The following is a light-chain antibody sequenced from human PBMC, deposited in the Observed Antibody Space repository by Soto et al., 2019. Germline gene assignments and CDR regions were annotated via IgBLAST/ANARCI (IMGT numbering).Light chain of an antibody. Sequence: QSALTQPPSASGSPGQSVTISCTGSSSDIGAYKYVSWYQRHPGKAPKLMIYEVSARPSGVPDRFSGSKSGNTASLTVSGLQAEDEADYYCSSYAGSKSFVFGGGTKLTV. CDR1: SSDIGAYKY. CDR2: EVS. CDR3: SSYAGSKSFV. V-gene: IGLV2-8*01. J-gene: IGLJ3*02.